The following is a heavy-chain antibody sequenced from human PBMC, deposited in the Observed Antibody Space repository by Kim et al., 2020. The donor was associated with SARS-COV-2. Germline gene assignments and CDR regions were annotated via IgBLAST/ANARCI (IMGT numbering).Heavy chain of an antibody. Sequence: GESLKISCKGSGYSFTSYWISWVRQMPGKGLEWMGRIDPSDSYTNYSPSFQGHVTISADKSISTAYLQWSSLKASDTAMYYCARHCSSTSCQAFAFDIWGQGTMVTVSS. J-gene: IGHJ3*02. CDR2: IDPSDSYT. V-gene: IGHV5-10-1*01. CDR1: GYSFTSYW. D-gene: IGHD2-2*01. CDR3: ARHCSSTSCQAFAFDI.